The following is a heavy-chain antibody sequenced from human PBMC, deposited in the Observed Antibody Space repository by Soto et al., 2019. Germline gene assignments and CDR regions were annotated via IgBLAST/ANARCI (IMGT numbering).Heavy chain of an antibody. V-gene: IGHV1-69*02. J-gene: IGHJ5*02. Sequence: QVQLVQSGAEVKKPGSSVKVSCKASGGTFSSYTISWVRQAPGQGLEWMGRIIPILGIANYAQKFQGRVTITADKSTSTAYMELSSLRSEDTAVYYCARGEMATKWAWFDPWGQGTLVTVSS. CDR3: ARGEMATKWAWFDP. D-gene: IGHD5-12*01. CDR1: GGTFSSYT. CDR2: IIPILGIA.